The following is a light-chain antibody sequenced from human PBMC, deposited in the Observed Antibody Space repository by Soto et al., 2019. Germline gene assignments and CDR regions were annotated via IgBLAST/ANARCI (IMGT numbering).Light chain of an antibody. V-gene: IGLV2-18*02. J-gene: IGLJ1*01. CDR2: NVN. Sequence: QSALIQPPSVSGSPGQSVTISCTGTSSDVGSYDYVSWYQQHPGTVPKPMIYNVNTRPSGVPDRFSGSKSGNTASMTISWLQAEDEADYYCNSYTSASTYVFGTGTKVTVL. CDR1: SSDVGSYDY. CDR3: NSYTSASTYV.